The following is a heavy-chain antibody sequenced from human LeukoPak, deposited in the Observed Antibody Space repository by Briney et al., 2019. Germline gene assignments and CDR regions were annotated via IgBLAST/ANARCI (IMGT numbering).Heavy chain of an antibody. CDR3: AKEVRPTLDYYYYYMDV. CDR2: ISHSGST. V-gene: IGHV4-38-2*02. Sequence: SETLSLTCGVSGYSISSAYSWGWIRQPPGKGLEWIGSISHSGSTYYNPSLKSRVSMSVDTSKNRFSLRLTSLTAADTAVYYCAKEVRPTLDYYYYYMDVWGKGTTVTVSS. J-gene: IGHJ6*03. CDR1: GYSISSAYS. D-gene: IGHD3-10*01.